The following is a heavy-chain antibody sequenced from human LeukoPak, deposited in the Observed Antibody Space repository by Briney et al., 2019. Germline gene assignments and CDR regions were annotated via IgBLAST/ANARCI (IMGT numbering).Heavy chain of an antibody. J-gene: IGHJ4*02. CDR1: GFIFNTYS. CDR3: ARDAVEIQPGPPDY. D-gene: IGHD5-24*01. Sequence: GGCLRLSCAASGFIFNTYSMNWVRQAPGKGLEWVSSISSSSTFLYYSDSVKGRFTISRDNAKNSLYLQMNSLRAEDTAVYYCARDAVEIQPGPPDYWGQGTLVTVSS. CDR2: ISSSSTFL. V-gene: IGHV3-21*01.